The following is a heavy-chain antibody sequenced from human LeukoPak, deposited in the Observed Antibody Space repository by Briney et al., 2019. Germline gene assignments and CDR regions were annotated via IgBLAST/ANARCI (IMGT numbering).Heavy chain of an antibody. V-gene: IGHV1-18*01. CDR3: ARDKLNPVYPRN. J-gene: IGHJ3*01. CDR2: SSGYNDNT. CDR1: GYTFTSYG. Sequence: ASVKVSCKASGYTFTSYGVSWVRQAPGQGLEWMGWSSGYNDNTNYAQKFQGRVTMTTDTSTGTAYMELRSLRSDDTAVYYCARDKLNPVYPRNWGQGTMVTVSS. D-gene: IGHD5/OR15-5a*01.